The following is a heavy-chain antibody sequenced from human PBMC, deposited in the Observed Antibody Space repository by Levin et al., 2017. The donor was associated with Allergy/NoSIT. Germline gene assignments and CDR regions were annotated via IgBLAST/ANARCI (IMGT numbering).Heavy chain of an antibody. V-gene: IGHV1-2*04. CDR1: GYTFTGYY. J-gene: IGHJ6*02. D-gene: IGHD2-2*01. Sequence: GESLKISCKASGYTFTGYYMHWVRQAPGQGLEWMGWINPNSGGTNYAQKFQGWVTMTRDTSISTAYMELSRLRSDDTAVYYCARDPVGSHYYYYGMDVWGQGTTVTVSS. CDR3: ARDPVGSHYYYYGMDV. CDR2: INPNSGGT.